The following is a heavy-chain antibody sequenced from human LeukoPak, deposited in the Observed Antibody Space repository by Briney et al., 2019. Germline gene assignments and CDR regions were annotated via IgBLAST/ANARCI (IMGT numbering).Heavy chain of an antibody. D-gene: IGHD5-18*01. V-gene: IGHV4-59*01. J-gene: IGHJ4*02. CDR3: ARDKRHSYGRYFAH. CDR2: MQSTGNS. CDR1: GDPISTYH. Sequence: SETLSLTSSVFGDPISTYHWNWIRKPPGKGLEWIAYMQSTGNSQYNPSLKSRVAMSVDTSKNQVVLNLSSVTAADTAVYYCARDKRHSYGRYFAHWGQGMLVAVSS.